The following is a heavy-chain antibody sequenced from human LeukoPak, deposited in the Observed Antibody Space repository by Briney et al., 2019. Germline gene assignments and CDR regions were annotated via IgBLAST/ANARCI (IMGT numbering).Heavy chain of an antibody. J-gene: IGHJ6*03. CDR1: GGTFSGHA. CDR2: TIPIFGAT. V-gene: IGHV1-69*05. CDR3: AGGDPFNYYMDV. Sequence: SVTVSFKSSGGTFSGHAISWVRQAPGQGLEWMGGTIPIFGATNYTQRFQGRITITTDESTTTAYMELTSLRSEDTAVYFCAGGDPFNYYMDVWGKGTSVTVFS. D-gene: IGHD4-17*01.